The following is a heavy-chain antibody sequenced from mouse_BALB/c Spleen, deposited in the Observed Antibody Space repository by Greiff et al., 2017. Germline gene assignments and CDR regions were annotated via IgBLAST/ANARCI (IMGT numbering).Heavy chain of an antibody. V-gene: IGHV3-6*02. CDR3: ARENGPMDY. CDR1: GYSITSGYY. J-gene: IGHJ4*01. CDR2: ISYDGSN. Sequence: EVQRVESGPGLVKPSQSLSLTCSVTGYSITSGYYWNWIRQFPGNKLEWMGYISYDGSNNYNPSLKNRISITRDTSKNQFFLKLNSVTTEDTATYYCARENGPMDYWGQGTSVTVSS.